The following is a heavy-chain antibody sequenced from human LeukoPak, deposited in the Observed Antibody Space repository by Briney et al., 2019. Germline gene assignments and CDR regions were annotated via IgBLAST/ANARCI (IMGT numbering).Heavy chain of an antibody. CDR3: ATRGYSYGRENYYYYGMDV. CDR2: IIPILGIA. Sequence: GASVKVSCKASGGTFNSYAISWVRQAPGQGLEWMGRIIPILGIANYAQKFQGRVTITADKSTSTAYMELSSLRSEDTAVYYCATRGYSYGRENYYYYGMDVWGQGTTVTVSS. D-gene: IGHD5-18*01. CDR1: GGTFNSYA. V-gene: IGHV1-69*04. J-gene: IGHJ6*02.